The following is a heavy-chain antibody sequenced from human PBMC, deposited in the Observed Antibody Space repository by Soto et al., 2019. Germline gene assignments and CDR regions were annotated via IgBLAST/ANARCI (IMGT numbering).Heavy chain of an antibody. CDR2: IVVGSGNT. D-gene: IGHD3-10*01. Sequence: QMQLVQSGPEVKKPGTSVKVSCKASGFTFTSSAMQWVRQARGQRLEWIGWIVVGSGNTNYAQKFQERVTITRDMSTSTAYMELSSLRSEDTAVYYCAADTKGSYYYGSGSHLVYYYYGMDVWGQGTTVTVSS. V-gene: IGHV1-58*02. CDR3: AADTKGSYYYGSGSHLVYYYYGMDV. CDR1: GFTFTSSA. J-gene: IGHJ6*02.